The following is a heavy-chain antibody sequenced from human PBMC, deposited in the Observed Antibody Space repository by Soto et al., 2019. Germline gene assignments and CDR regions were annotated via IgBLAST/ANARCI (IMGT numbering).Heavy chain of an antibody. V-gene: IGHV4-31*03. CDR3: ARDNWNYTGYYYYGMDV. CDR2: IYYSGST. Sequence: QVQLQESGPGLVKPSQTLSLTCTVSGGSISSGGYYWSWIRQHPGKGLEWIGYIYYSGSTYYNPSLKSRVTISVDTSKNTFSLKLSSVTAADTAVYYCARDNWNYTGYYYYGMDVWGQGTTVTVSS. J-gene: IGHJ6*02. D-gene: IGHD1-7*01. CDR1: GGSISSGGYY.